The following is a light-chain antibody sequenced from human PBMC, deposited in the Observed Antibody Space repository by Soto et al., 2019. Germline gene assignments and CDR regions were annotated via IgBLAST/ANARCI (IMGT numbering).Light chain of an antibody. J-gene: IGKJ1*01. CDR1: QSISIW. V-gene: IGKV1-5*01. CDR2: DAS. Sequence: DIPMTQSPSTLSASVGDRVTITCRARQSISIWLAWYQQKPGKAPKLLIYDASILESGVPSRFSGSGSGTAFTLTISSLQPDDSANYYCQQDNSYRTFGQGTKVEIK. CDR3: QQDNSYRT.